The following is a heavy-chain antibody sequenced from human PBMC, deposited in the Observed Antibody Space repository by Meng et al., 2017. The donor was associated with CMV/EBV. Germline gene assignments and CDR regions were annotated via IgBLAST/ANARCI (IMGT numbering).Heavy chain of an antibody. CDR3: ATDILTHFDY. V-gene: IGHV1-18*01. J-gene: IGHJ4*02. Sequence: QVQLVQSCAEVKEPGASLKVSCKASCYTCTSYGISWVRQAPGQGLEWMGWISAYNGNTNYAQKLQGRVTMTTDTSTSTAYMELRSLRSDDTAVYYCATDILTHFDYWGQGTLVTVSS. CDR1: CYTCTSYG. D-gene: IGHD3-9*01. CDR2: ISAYNGNT.